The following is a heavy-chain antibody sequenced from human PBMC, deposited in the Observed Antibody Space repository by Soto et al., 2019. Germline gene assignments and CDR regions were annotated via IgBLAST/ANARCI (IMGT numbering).Heavy chain of an antibody. CDR2: ISGSGVST. CDR1: GFTFSSYA. V-gene: IGHV3-23*01. Sequence: VGSLRLSCAASGFTFSSYAMSWVRQAPGKGLEWVSAISGSGVSTYYADSVKGRFTISRDNSKSTLYLQMNSLRAEDTAVYYWANYATPVARYEPRHRDVWGQGTTVTVSS. D-gene: IGHD2-15*01. CDR3: ANYATPVARYEPRHRDV. J-gene: IGHJ6*02.